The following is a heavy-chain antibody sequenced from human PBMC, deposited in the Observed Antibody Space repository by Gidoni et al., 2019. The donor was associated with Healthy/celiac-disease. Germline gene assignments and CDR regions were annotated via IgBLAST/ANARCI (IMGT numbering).Heavy chain of an antibody. CDR1: GGSFSGYY. J-gene: IGHJ4*02. Sequence: QVQLQQWGAGLLKPSETLSLTCAVYGGSFSGYYWSWIRQPPGKGLEWIGEINHSGSTNYNPSLKSRVTISVDTSKNQFSLKLSSVPAADTAVYYCARGSAWAAVTLNYWGQGTLVTVSS. V-gene: IGHV4-34*01. D-gene: IGHD6-13*01. CDR2: INHSGST. CDR3: ARGSAWAAVTLNY.